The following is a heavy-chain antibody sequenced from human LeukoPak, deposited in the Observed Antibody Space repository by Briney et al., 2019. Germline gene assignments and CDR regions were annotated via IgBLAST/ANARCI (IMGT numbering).Heavy chain of an antibody. CDR1: GFTVSSNY. Sequence: GGSLRLSCAASGFTVSSNYMSWVRQAPGKGLEWVSVIYSGGSTYYPDSVKGRFTISRDNSKNTLYLQMNSLRAEDTAVYYCASRPSIPGIAAAGTRGQGTLVTVSS. CDR2: IYSGGST. D-gene: IGHD6-13*01. CDR3: ASRPSIPGIAAAGT. J-gene: IGHJ4*02. V-gene: IGHV3-66*02.